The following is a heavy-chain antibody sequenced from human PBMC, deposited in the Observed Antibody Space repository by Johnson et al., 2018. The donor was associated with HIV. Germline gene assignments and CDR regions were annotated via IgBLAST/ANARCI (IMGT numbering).Heavy chain of an antibody. CDR1: GFTFSNYG. CDR3: ARDAGSSSSWGAFDI. V-gene: IGHV3-30*19. Sequence: QVQLVESGGGVVQPGKSLRLSCAASGFTFSNYGMHWVRQAPGKGLEWVAVISYDGSNKYYADSVKGRFTISRDNSKNTLYLQMNSLRAEDTAVYYCARDAGSSSSWGAFDIWGQGTMVTVSS. D-gene: IGHD6-6*01. J-gene: IGHJ3*02. CDR2: ISYDGSNK.